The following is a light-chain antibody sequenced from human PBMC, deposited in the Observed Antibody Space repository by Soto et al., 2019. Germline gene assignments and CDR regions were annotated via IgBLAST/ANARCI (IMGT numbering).Light chain of an antibody. CDR3: QQSYSTPQT. CDR2: AAS. V-gene: IGKV1-39*01. J-gene: IGKJ1*01. Sequence: DIQLTQSPSFLSASVGDRVTTTCRAGQGISSYLAWYQQKPGKAPKLLIYAASSLQSGVPSRFSGSGSGTDFTLTISSLQPEDFATYYCQQSYSTPQTFGQGTKVDIK. CDR1: QGISSY.